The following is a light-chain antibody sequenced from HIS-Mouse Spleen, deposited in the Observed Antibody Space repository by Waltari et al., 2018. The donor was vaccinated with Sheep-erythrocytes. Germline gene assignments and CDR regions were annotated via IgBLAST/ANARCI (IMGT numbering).Light chain of an antibody. J-gene: IGLJ3*02. V-gene: IGLV2-8*01. CDR3: SSYAGSNNWV. CDR2: EVS. CDR1: SSDVGGYNY. Sequence: QSALTQPPSASGPPGHPATISCTATSSDVGGYNYVAWYQQHPGKPPKLMIYEVSKRPSGVPDRFSGSKSGNTASLTVSGLQAEDEADYYCSSYAGSNNWVFGGGTKLTVL.